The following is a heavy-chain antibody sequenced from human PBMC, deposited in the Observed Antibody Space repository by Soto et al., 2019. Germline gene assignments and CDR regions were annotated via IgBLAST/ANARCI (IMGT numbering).Heavy chain of an antibody. V-gene: IGHV1-46*01. Sequence: GASVKVSCKASGYTFINYYMYWVRQAPGQGLEWMGIINPSDGSASYAQKFHGRVTMTRDTPATTVYMDLNSLRSEDTAVYYCARGGIQESWPTHTDVWGQGTTVTVSS. CDR3: ARGGIQESWPTHTDV. J-gene: IGHJ6*02. D-gene: IGHD6-13*01. CDR2: INPSDGSA. CDR1: GYTFINYY.